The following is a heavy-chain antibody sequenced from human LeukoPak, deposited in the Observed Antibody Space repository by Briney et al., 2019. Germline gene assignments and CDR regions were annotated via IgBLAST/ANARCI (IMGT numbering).Heavy chain of an antibody. V-gene: IGHV4-59*01. CDR1: GGSISSYY. CDR3: ARARRSSTSWLDY. Sequence: SETLSLTCTVSGGSISSYYWSWIRQPPGKGLEWIGYIYYSGSTNYNPSLKSRVTISVDTSKNQFSLKLSSVTAADTAVYYCARARRSSTSWLDYWGQGTLVTVSS. J-gene: IGHJ4*02. D-gene: IGHD2-2*01. CDR2: IYYSGST.